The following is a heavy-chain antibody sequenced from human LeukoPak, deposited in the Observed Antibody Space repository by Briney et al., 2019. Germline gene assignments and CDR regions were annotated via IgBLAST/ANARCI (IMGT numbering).Heavy chain of an antibody. Sequence: SETLSLTCSVSGVSIFSYYWNWIRQPPGKGLEWIGYVHYSGSTNYNPSLKSRVTISVDTSKSQFSLKLSSATAADTAVYYCATGRSIRYFDYWGQGTLLTVSS. D-gene: IGHD3-9*01. CDR1: GVSIFSYY. J-gene: IGHJ4*02. V-gene: IGHV4-59*08. CDR3: ATGRSIRYFDY. CDR2: VHYSGST.